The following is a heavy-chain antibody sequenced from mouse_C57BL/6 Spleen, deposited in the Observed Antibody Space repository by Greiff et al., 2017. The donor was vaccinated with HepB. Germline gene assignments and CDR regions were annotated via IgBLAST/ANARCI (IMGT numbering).Heavy chain of an antibody. Sequence: EVKVVESGGGLVKPGGSLKLSCAASGFTFSDYGMHWVRQAPEKGLEWVAYISSGSSTIYYAATVKGRFTISRDNAKNTLFLQMSSLRSEDTAMYYCARNYGSPWFAYWGQGTLVTVSA. J-gene: IGHJ3*01. CDR1: GFTFSDYG. CDR3: ARNYGSPWFAY. V-gene: IGHV5-17*01. CDR2: ISSGSSTI. D-gene: IGHD1-1*01.